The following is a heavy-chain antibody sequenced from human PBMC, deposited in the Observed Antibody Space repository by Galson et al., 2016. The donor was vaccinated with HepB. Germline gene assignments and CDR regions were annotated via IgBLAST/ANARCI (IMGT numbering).Heavy chain of an antibody. CDR2: IYYSGST. J-gene: IGHJ4*02. D-gene: IGHD2-2*01. CDR1: GGSISSGGYY. Sequence: TLFLTCTVSGGSISSGGYYWSWIRQHPGKGLEWIGYIYYSGSTYYNPSLKSRVTISVDTSKNQFSLKLSSVTAADTAVYYCAMGLCSSTSCFWDPYFDYWGQGTLVTVSS. V-gene: IGHV4-31*03. CDR3: AMGLCSSTSCFWDPYFDY.